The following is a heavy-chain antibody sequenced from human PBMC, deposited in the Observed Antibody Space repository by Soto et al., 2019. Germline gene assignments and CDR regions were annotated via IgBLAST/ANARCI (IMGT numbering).Heavy chain of an antibody. CDR1: GYTFTSYG. Sequence: ASVKVSCKASGYTFTSYGISWVRQAPGQGLEWMGWISAYNGNTNYAQKFQGRVTMTTDTSTSTAYMELRSLRSDDTAVYHCARDRDDFWSGYYLGYDPWGQGTLVTVSS. CDR2: ISAYNGNT. V-gene: IGHV1-18*01. J-gene: IGHJ5*02. CDR3: ARDRDDFWSGYYLGYDP. D-gene: IGHD3-3*01.